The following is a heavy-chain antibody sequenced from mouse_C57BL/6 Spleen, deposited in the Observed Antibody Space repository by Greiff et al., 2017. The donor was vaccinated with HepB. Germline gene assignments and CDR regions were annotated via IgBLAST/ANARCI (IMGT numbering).Heavy chain of an antibody. Sequence: EVQGVESGAELVKPGASVKLSCTASGFNIKDYYMHWVKQRTEQGLEWIGRIDPEDGETKYAPKFQGKATITADTSSNTAYLQLSSLTSEDTAVYYCARATMVTWYFDVWGTGTTVTVSS. J-gene: IGHJ1*03. CDR3: ARATMVTWYFDV. V-gene: IGHV14-2*01. D-gene: IGHD2-2*01. CDR1: GFNIKDYY. CDR2: IDPEDGET.